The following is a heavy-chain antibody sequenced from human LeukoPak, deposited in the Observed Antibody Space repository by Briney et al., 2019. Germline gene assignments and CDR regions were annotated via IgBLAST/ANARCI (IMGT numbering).Heavy chain of an antibody. J-gene: IGHJ4*02. Sequence: SETLSLTCTVSGGSISSYYWSWIRQPPGKGLEWIGYIYYSGGTNYNPSLKSRVTISVDTSKNQFSLKLSSVTAADTAVYYCARLGFSNSGSYLAPSDYWGQGTLVTVSS. CDR1: GGSISSYY. CDR2: IYYSGGT. V-gene: IGHV4-59*08. D-gene: IGHD1-26*01. CDR3: ARLGFSNSGSYLAPSDY.